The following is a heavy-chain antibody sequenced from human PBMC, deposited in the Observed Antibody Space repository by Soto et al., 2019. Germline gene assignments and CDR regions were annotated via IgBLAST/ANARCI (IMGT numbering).Heavy chain of an antibody. Sequence: PSETLSLTCTVSGGSISSGGYYWSWIRQHPGKGLEWIGYIYYNGDTYYNPSLKSHVSISIDTSKNQFSLRLTSVTAADTAVYYCARSHRDNWGSPDYFDYWGQGTLVTVSS. D-gene: IGHD7-27*01. V-gene: IGHV4-31*01. CDR1: GGSISSGGYY. J-gene: IGHJ4*02. CDR2: IYYNGDT. CDR3: ARSHRDNWGSPDYFDY.